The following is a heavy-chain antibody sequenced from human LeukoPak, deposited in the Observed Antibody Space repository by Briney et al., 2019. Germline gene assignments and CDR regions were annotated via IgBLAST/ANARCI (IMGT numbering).Heavy chain of an antibody. V-gene: IGHV3-66*01. CDR3: ARDRSYYYDSSGYWYYYGMDV. D-gene: IGHD3-22*01. J-gene: IGHJ6*02. Sequence: PGGSLRLSCAASGFTVSSNYMSWVRQAPGKGLEWVSVIYSGGSTYYADSVKGRFTISRDNSKNTLYLQMNSLRAEDTAVYYCARDRSYYYDSSGYWYYYGMDVWGQGTTVTVSS. CDR2: IYSGGST. CDR1: GFTVSSNY.